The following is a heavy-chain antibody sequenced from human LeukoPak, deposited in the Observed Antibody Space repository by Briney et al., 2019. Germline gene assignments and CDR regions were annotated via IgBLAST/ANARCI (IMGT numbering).Heavy chain of an antibody. CDR1: GFTFSSYA. V-gene: IGHV3-64*01. J-gene: IGHJ2*01. CDR3: ARRWPARDTVMVSTMIKWYFDL. D-gene: IGHD5-18*01. CDR2: INSNGGST. Sequence: QPGGSLRLSCAASGFTFSSYAMHWVRQAPGKGLEYVSGINSNGGSTYYINSVKGRFTISRDNSKNTLYLQMGSLRAEDMAVYYCARRWPARDTVMVSTMIKWYFDLWGRGTLVTVSS.